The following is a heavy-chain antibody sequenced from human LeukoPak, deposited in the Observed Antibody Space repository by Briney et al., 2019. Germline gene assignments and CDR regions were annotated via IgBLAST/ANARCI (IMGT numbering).Heavy chain of an antibody. V-gene: IGHV3-33*01. CDR1: GVTLSSYG. Sequence: SGGSLRLSCAASGVTLSSYGMHWVRQAPGKGLEWVAIIYSDESNKYYADSVRGRFTISRDISKNTLFLQMNSLSAEDTAVYYCARVRGSTDWYVDYWGQGTLVTVSS. D-gene: IGHD2-2*01. CDR3: ARVRGSTDWYVDY. J-gene: IGHJ4*02. CDR2: IYSDESNK.